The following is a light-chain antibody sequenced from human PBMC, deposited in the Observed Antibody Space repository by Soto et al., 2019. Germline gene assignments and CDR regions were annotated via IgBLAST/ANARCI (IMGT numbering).Light chain of an antibody. CDR2: DAS. V-gene: IGKV3-11*01. J-gene: IGKJ4*01. CDR1: QSVSSF. CDR3: QQRSNWPLT. Sequence: EIVLTQSPATLSLSPGERATLSCRASQSVSSFLAWYQQRPGQAPRLLIYDASNRASGTPARFSGGGFGTDFTLTISSLEPEDFAVYYCQQRSNWPLTFGGGTKVEIK.